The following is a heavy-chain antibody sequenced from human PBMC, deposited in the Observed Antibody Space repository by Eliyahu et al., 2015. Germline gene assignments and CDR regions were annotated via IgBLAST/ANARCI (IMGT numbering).Heavy chain of an antibody. D-gene: IGHD3-3*01. Sequence: VQLVESGGGLVKPGGSLRLSCXASGXXFTNAWMGWVRQTPGKGLEWVGRIKSKRDGGATDFAAPVKDRFSISTDDSNDIMYLHMTSLKSEDTGVYYCASSVPIDGVSFDFWGQGTIVTVSA. CDR3: ASSVPIDGVSFDF. CDR2: IKSKRDGGAT. CDR1: GXXFTNAW. J-gene: IGHJ3*01. V-gene: IGHV3-15*01.